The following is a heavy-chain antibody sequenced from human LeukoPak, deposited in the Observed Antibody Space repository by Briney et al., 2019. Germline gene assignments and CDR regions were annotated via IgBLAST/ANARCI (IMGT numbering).Heavy chain of an antibody. D-gene: IGHD6-13*01. J-gene: IGHJ4*02. CDR1: GFTFSSYG. Sequence: GGSLRLSCAQSGFTFSSYGMHWGRQAPGKGLGRVSFIRSDGSNKYYTDSVYGRFTISTENSKNTRYLLINSPVAPDTAVYYWARGMARDYWGQGTPVTVS. V-gene: IGHV3-30*02. CDR2: IRSDGSNK. CDR3: ARGMARDY.